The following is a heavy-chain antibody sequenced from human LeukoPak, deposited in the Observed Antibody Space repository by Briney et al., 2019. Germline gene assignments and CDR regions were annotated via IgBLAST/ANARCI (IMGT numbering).Heavy chain of an antibody. Sequence: PGGSLRLSCAASGFTFSSYAMSWVRQAPGKGLEWVSAISGSGGSTYYADSAKGRFTISRDNSKNTLYLQMNSLRADDTAVYYCAKVFWSGYYRDYYYYMDVWGKGTTVTVSS. J-gene: IGHJ6*03. D-gene: IGHD3-3*01. V-gene: IGHV3-23*01. CDR2: ISGSGGST. CDR1: GFTFSSYA. CDR3: AKVFWSGYYRDYYYYMDV.